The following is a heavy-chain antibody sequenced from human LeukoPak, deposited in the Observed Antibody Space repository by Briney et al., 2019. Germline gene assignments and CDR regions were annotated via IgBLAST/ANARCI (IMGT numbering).Heavy chain of an antibody. Sequence: SETLSLTCTVSGGSISSYYWSWIRQPPGKGLEWIGYIYYSGSTNYNPSLKSRVTISVDTSKNQFSLKLSSVTAADTAVYYCARDPKSGWFDPWGQGTLVTVSS. J-gene: IGHJ5*02. V-gene: IGHV4-59*12. CDR3: ARDPKSGWFDP. CDR2: IYYSGST. CDR1: GGSISSYY.